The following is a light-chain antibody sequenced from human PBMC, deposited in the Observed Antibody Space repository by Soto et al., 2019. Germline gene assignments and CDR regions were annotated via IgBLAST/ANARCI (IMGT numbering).Light chain of an antibody. V-gene: IGKV1-39*01. CDR3: QQGYSSPAT. CDR1: QGISTY. Sequence: DIQMTQSPSSLSASVGDRVTITCRASQGISTYLNWYQQKPGKAPKFLIYGASTLQSGVPSRFTGSGSGTDFTLTVNSLQAEDFATYYCQQGYSSPATFGQGTRLEIK. J-gene: IGKJ5*01. CDR2: GAS.